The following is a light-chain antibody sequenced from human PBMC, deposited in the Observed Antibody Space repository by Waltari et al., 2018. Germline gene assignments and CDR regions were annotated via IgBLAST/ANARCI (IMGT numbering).Light chain of an antibody. CDR3: CSYANAKWV. CDR2: GVY. Sequence: QSVLTQPRSVSGPPGQSVAISCPGTSSDVGAYDYVSWYQQYPGKAPKVMIYGVYKRPSGVPVRFSGSKSGNTASLTISGLQAEDEADYYCCSYANAKWVFGGGTRLTVL. CDR1: SSDVGAYDY. V-gene: IGLV2-11*01. J-gene: IGLJ3*02.